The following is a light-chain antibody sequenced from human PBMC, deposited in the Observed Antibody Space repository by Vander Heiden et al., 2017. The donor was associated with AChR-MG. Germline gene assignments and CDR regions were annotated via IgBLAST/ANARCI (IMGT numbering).Light chain of an antibody. CDR3: CSYAGSYTFDVV. CDR2: DVS. Sequence: QSALTQPRSVSGSPGQPVPISCTGTSSDVGGYNYVSWYQQHPGKAPKLMIYDVSKRPSGVPDRFSGSKSGNTASLTISGLQAEDEADYYCCSYAGSYTFDVVFGGGTKLTVL. CDR1: SSDVGGYNY. J-gene: IGLJ2*01. V-gene: IGLV2-11*01.